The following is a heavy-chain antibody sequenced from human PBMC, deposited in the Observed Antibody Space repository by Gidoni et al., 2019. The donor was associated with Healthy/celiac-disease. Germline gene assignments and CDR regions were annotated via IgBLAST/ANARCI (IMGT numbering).Heavy chain of an antibody. V-gene: IGHV3-30*18. CDR1: GFTFSSYG. D-gene: IGHD5-18*01. CDR3: AKDRGRGYSYGREDY. Sequence: QVQLVESGGGVVQPGRSLRLSCAASGFTFSSYGMHWVRPAPGKGLEWVAVISYDGSNKYYADSVKGRFTISRDNSKNTLYLQMNSLRAEDTAVYYCAKDRGRGYSYGREDYWGQGTLVTVSS. CDR2: ISYDGSNK. J-gene: IGHJ4*02.